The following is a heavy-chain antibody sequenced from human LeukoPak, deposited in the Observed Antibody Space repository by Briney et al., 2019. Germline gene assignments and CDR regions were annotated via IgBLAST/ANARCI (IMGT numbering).Heavy chain of an antibody. CDR2: IIPIFGIA. D-gene: IGHD2-15*01. J-gene: IGHJ4*02. V-gene: IGHV1-69*04. Sequence: SVKVSCKASGGTFSSYAISWVRQAPGQGLEWMGRIIPIFGIANYAQKFQGRVTITADKSTSTAYMELSSLRSEDTAVYYCAREEVVAVAATVGHYFDYWGQGTLVTVSS. CDR3: AREEVVAVAATVGHYFDY. CDR1: GGTFSSYA.